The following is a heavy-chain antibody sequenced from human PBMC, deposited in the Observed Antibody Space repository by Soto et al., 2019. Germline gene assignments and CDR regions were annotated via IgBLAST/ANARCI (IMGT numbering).Heavy chain of an antibody. Sequence: ASVKVSCMASGESFTTYGISWVRPAPGQGLEWMGWISTYNTNTNFAPKFRGRLLLTTDTSSTTAHMELRSLRPDDTAVYYCARWAGQVRDYGGPFDYWGQGTLVTVSS. CDR2: ISTYNTNT. CDR3: ARWAGQVRDYGGPFDY. J-gene: IGHJ4*02. D-gene: IGHD4-17*01. CDR1: GESFTTYG. V-gene: IGHV1-18*04.